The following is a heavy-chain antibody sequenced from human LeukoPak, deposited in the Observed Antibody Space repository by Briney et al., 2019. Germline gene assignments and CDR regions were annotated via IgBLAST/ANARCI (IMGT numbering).Heavy chain of an antibody. CDR2: ISSSSSTI. CDR1: GFTFSSYS. Sequence: PGGSLRLSCAASGFTFSSYSMNWVRQAPGKGLEWVSYISSSSSTIYYADSVKGRFTISRDNAKNSLYLQMNSLRAEDTAVYYCVRARARIAAAAHDYWGQGTLVTVSS. D-gene: IGHD6-13*01. J-gene: IGHJ4*02. V-gene: IGHV3-48*01. CDR3: VRARARIAAAAHDY.